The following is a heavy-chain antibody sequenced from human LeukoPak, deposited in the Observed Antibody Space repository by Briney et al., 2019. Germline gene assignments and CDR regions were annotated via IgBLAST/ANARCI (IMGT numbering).Heavy chain of an antibody. CDR3: ARSPSPYSSGWYFDY. CDR2: TYQRSKWYN. J-gene: IGHJ4*02. V-gene: IGHV6-1*01. CDR1: GDSVSINSAA. D-gene: IGHD6-19*01. Sequence: SQTLSLTCAISGDSVSINSAAWNWIRQSPSRGLEWLGRTYQRSKWYNDYAVSVESRITINPDISKNQFSLQLNSVTPEDTAVYYCARSPSPYSSGWYFDYWGQGALVTVSS.